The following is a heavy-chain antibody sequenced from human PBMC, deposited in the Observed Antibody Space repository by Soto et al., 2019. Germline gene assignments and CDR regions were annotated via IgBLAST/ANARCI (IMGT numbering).Heavy chain of an antibody. Sequence: SETLSLTCTVSGGPISSSSFHWGWIRQSPGKGLEWIGSIHHSGSTNYNPSLKSRVTISVDTSKNQFSLKLSSLTAADTAVYYCARDRVERGYPEYFQHWGQGTLVTVSS. CDR1: GGPISSSSFH. J-gene: IGHJ1*01. CDR3: ARDRVERGYPEYFQH. CDR2: IHHSGST. D-gene: IGHD3-22*01. V-gene: IGHV4-39*02.